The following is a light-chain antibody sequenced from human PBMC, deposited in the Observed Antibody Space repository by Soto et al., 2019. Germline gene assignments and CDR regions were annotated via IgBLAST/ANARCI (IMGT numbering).Light chain of an antibody. CDR3: QHHGSLPYI. CDR2: AAS. CDR1: QDISNH. V-gene: IGKV1-33*01. J-gene: IGKJ2*01. Sequence: DIQMTQSPSSLSASAGDRVTITCQASQDISNHLNWYQQKPGEAPKLLIYAASKLEEGVPSRFSGSGSGTDFSFTINRLQPEDIAMYWCQHHGSLPYIFGQGTKVEIK.